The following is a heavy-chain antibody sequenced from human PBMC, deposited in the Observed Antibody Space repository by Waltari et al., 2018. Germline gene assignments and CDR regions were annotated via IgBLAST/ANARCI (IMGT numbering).Heavy chain of an antibody. Sequence: QVQLVQSGAEVKKPGSSVKVSCKASGGTFSSYTISWVRQAPGQGLEWMGRIIPILGIANYAQKFQGRVTITADKSTSTAYMELSSLRSEDTAVYYCAREDTCYYDSSGYYYGYWGQGTLVTVSS. J-gene: IGHJ4*02. D-gene: IGHD3-22*01. CDR1: GGTFSSYT. CDR3: AREDTCYYDSSGYYYGY. V-gene: IGHV1-69*08. CDR2: IIPILGIA.